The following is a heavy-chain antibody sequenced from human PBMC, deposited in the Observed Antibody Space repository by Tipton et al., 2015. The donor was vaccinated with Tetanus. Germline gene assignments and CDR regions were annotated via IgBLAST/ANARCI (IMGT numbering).Heavy chain of an antibody. CDR1: GFSFNNHW. J-gene: IGHJ5*02. CDR3: ARGMSFDP. CDR2: IKYDESEK. Sequence: SLRLSCAASGFSFNNHWMSWARQAPGKGLEWVANIKYDESEKYYVDSVKGRFTISRDNAKNSLYLQMNSLRVDDTAVYYCARGMSFDPWGQGTLVTVSS. V-gene: IGHV3-7*01.